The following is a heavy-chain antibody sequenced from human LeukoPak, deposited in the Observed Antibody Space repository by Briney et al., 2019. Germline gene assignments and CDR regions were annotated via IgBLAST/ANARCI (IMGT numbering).Heavy chain of an antibody. D-gene: IGHD3-22*01. Sequence: PSGTLSLTCAVSGGSISSSNWWSWVRQPPGKGLEWIGYIYYSGSTNYNPSLKSRVTISVDTSKNQFSLKLSSVTAADTAVYYCASSNYDSSDRDWFDPWGQGTLVTVSS. V-gene: IGHV4-4*02. CDR2: IYYSGST. CDR3: ASSNYDSSDRDWFDP. CDR1: GGSISSSNW. J-gene: IGHJ5*02.